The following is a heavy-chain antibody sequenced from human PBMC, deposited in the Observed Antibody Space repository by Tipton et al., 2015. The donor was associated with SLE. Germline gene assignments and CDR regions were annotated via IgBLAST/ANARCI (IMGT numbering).Heavy chain of an antibody. J-gene: IGHJ4*02. CDR2: IYYNGAT. CDR1: GGSISSSSYY. V-gene: IGHV4-39*07. D-gene: IGHD6-13*01. Sequence: TLSLTCTVSGGSISSSSYYWGWIRQPPGKGLEWIGTIYYNGATRYNPSLMSRVTMSVDTSKNQFSLKLTSVTAADTAVYFCAKATSSWPYYFDYWGQGALVTVSS. CDR3: AKATSSWPYYFDY.